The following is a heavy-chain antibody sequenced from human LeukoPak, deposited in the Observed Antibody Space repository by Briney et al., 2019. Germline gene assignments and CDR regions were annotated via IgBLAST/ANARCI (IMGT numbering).Heavy chain of an antibody. J-gene: IGHJ4*02. D-gene: IGHD2-2*03. V-gene: IGHV3-30*18. CDR2: ISNDGSKK. CDR3: AKDGYCSSTSCYPNHFDS. CDR1: GFTFSPYA. Sequence: GGSLLLSCAAPGFTFSPYAMHWVRQAPGKGLEWVALISNDGSKKYYADSVKGRFTISRDNSKNTLDLQMNSLRAEDTAVYYCAKDGYCSSTSCYPNHFDSWGQGTLVTVSS.